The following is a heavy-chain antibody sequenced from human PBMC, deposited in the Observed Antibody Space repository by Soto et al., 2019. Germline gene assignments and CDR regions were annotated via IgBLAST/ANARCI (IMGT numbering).Heavy chain of an antibody. D-gene: IGHD2-15*01. Sequence: PGGSLRLSCEGSGFTVSSHAMTWIRQAPGKRPEWVSTVTADGGTYYADSVKGRFAMSRDTSENTLYLQMNSLGAEDTAAYYCAPHVSCSGGSCQYDAFAIRGQGTMVTVSS. V-gene: IGHV3-23*01. CDR2: VTADGGT. J-gene: IGHJ3*02. CDR3: APHVSCSGGSCQYDAFAI. CDR1: GFTVSSHA.